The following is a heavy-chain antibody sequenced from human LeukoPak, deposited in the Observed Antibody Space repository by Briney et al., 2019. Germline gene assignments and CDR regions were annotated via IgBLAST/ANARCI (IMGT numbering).Heavy chain of an antibody. CDR3: AKGRLRFLEWLSPSFDY. CDR1: GFTFSAYA. CDR2: ISAST. Sequence: GGSLRLSCAASGFTFSAYAMSWVRQAPGKGLEWVSAISASTFYADSVKGRFTISRDNSKNTLYLQMNSLRAEDTAVYYCAKGRLRFLEWLSPSFDYWGQGTLVTVSS. D-gene: IGHD3-3*01. J-gene: IGHJ4*02. V-gene: IGHV3-23*01.